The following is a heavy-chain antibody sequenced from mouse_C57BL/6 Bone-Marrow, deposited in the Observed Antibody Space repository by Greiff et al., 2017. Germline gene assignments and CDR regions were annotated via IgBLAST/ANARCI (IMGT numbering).Heavy chain of an antibody. Sequence: DVKLQESGPGLVKPSQSLSLTCSVTGYSITSGYYWNWIRQFPGNKLEWMGYISYDGSNNYNPSLKNRISITRDTSKNQFFLKLNSVTTEDTATYYCARRDYDYEGYFDVWGTGTTVTVAS. J-gene: IGHJ1*03. D-gene: IGHD2-4*01. V-gene: IGHV3-6*01. CDR1: GYSITSGYY. CDR2: ISYDGSN. CDR3: ARRDYDYEGYFDV.